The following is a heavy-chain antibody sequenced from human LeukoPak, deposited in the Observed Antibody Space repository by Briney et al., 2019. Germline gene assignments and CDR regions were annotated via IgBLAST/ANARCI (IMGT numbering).Heavy chain of an antibody. V-gene: IGHV1-24*01. CDR3: ATVFFVSGGSWRRKDRGIHFDY. D-gene: IGHD1-26*01. CDR1: GYTLTELS. Sequence: ASVKVSCKVSGYTLTELSMHWVRQAPGKGLEWMGGFDPEDGETIYAQKFQGRVTMTEDTSTDTAYMELSSLRSEDTAVYYCATVFFVSGGSWRRKDRGIHFDYWGQGTLVTVSS. CDR2: FDPEDGET. J-gene: IGHJ4*02.